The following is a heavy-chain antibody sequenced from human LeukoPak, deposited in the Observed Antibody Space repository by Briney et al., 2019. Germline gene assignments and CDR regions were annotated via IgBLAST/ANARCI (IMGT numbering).Heavy chain of an antibody. CDR1: GFTFSSYE. Sequence: GGSLRLSCAASGFTFSSYEMNWVRQAPGKGLEWVSYISSSGSTIYYADSVKGRFTISRVNAKNSLYLQMNSLRAEDTAVYYCARDLLRELRDYWGQGTLVTVSS. CDR2: ISSSGSTI. CDR3: ARDLLRELRDY. V-gene: IGHV3-48*03. D-gene: IGHD1-26*01. J-gene: IGHJ4*02.